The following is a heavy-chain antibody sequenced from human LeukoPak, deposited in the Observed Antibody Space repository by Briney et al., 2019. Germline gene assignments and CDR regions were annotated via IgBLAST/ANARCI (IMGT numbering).Heavy chain of an antibody. J-gene: IGHJ2*01. CDR3: ARQLYGSVLWYFDL. CDR2: IYNSGST. D-gene: IGHD3-10*01. CDR1: GGSISSSTYY. V-gene: IGHV4-39*01. Sequence: PSETLSLTCTVSGGSISSSTYYWGWIRQPPGKGLEWIGSIYNSGSTNYNSSLKSRVTMSVDMSRNQFSLKLSSVTAADTALYYCARQLYGSVLWYFDLWGRGNLVTVSS.